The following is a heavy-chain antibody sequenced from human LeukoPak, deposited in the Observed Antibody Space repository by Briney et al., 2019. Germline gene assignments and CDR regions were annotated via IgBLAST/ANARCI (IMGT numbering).Heavy chain of an antibody. V-gene: IGHV4-4*07. Sequence: SETLSLTCTVSGGSISSYYWSWIRQPAGKGLEGIGRIYTSGSTNYNPSLKSRVTMSVGTSKNQFSLKLSSVTAADTAVYYCARDLYSSGWYAVGDYWGQGALVTVSS. D-gene: IGHD6-19*01. J-gene: IGHJ4*02. CDR2: IYTSGST. CDR1: GGSISSYY. CDR3: ARDLYSSGWYAVGDY.